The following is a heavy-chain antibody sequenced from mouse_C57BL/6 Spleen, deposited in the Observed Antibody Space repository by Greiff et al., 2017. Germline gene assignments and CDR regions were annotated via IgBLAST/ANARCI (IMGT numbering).Heavy chain of an antibody. V-gene: IGHV5-12*01. CDR2: ISNGGGST. J-gene: IGHJ3*01. Sequence: EVKLMESGGGLVQPGGSLKLSCAASGFTFSDYYMYWVRQTPEKRLEWVAYISNGGGSTYYPDTVKGRFTISRDNAKNTLYLQMSRLKSEDTAMYYCARREPFLAYWGQGTLVTVSA. CDR1: GFTFSDYY. CDR3: ARREPFLAY.